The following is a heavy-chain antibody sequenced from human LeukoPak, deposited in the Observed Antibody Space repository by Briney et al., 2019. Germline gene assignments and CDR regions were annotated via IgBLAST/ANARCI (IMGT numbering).Heavy chain of an antibody. J-gene: IGHJ5*02. V-gene: IGHV3-74*01. Sequence: GGSLRLSCAASGFTFSRYWMHWVRQAPGKGLVWVSRINSDGSRISYAYSVKGRFTISRDNAKNTLYLQMNCLRAEDTAVYYCARDADYGDWGGIDPWGQGTLVTVSS. CDR2: INSDGSRI. CDR3: ARDADYGDWGGIDP. CDR1: GFTFSRYW. D-gene: IGHD4-17*01.